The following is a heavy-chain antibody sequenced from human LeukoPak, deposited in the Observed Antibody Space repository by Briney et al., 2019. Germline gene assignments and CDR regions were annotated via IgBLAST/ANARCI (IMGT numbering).Heavy chain of an antibody. V-gene: IGHV3-23*01. CDR1: GFTFSPYA. J-gene: IGHJ3*02. CDR3: AKAFREYGSSTYSSFDI. Sequence: GGSLRLSCAASGFTFSPYAMCWVRQAPGTGLQWVSTITGTTHDADSVRGRFTISRDNSKNILYLQMNSLSTEDTAIDYCAKAFREYGSSTYSSFDIWGQGTMVTVSS. D-gene: IGHD6-13*01. CDR2: ITGTT.